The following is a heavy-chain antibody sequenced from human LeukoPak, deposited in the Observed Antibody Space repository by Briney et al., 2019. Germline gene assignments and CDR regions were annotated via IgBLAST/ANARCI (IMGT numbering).Heavy chain of an antibody. CDR1: GLTFTTSA. Sequence: GSLRLSCAASGLTFTTSAMTWVRQAPGKGLEWVALIWYDGSGKYYADSVKGRFTISRDNSKNTLYLQMNSLRAEDTAVYYCAGDWCGGGSCYYFDHWGQGTLVTVSS. V-gene: IGHV3-33*08. J-gene: IGHJ4*02. CDR3: AGDWCGGGSCYYFDH. CDR2: IWYDGSGK. D-gene: IGHD2-15*01.